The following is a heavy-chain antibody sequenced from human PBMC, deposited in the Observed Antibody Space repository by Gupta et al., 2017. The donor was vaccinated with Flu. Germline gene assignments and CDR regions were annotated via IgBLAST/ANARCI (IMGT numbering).Heavy chain of an antibody. Sequence: QVRLQGSGPGLVKSSQTLSLSCSVVGDSISTGGYYWSWIRHHPGKGLEWIGRIYYGGSTDYNPSLKSRVAISVDTSKNQFSLKLNSVTAADTAVYYCARTLCSGGSCHYGMDVWGQGTTVTVSS. CDR3: ARTLCSGGSCHYGMDV. D-gene: IGHD2-15*01. CDR2: IYYGGST. J-gene: IGHJ6*02. CDR1: GDSISTGGYY. V-gene: IGHV4-31*03.